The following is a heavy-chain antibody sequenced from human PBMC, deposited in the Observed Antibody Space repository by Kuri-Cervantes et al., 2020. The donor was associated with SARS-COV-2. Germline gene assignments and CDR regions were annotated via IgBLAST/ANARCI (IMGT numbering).Heavy chain of an antibody. D-gene: IGHD6-19*01. CDR3: ARGDSSRGHYYYYYGMDV. CDR1: GGSFSGYY. J-gene: IGHJ6*02. V-gene: IGHV4-59*01. Sequence: SQTLSLTCAVYGGSFSGYYWSWIRQPPGKGLEWIGYIYYSGSTNHNPSLKSRVTISVDTSKNQFSLKLSSVTAADTAEYYCARGDSSRGHYYYYYGMDVWGQGTTVTVSS. CDR2: IYYSGST.